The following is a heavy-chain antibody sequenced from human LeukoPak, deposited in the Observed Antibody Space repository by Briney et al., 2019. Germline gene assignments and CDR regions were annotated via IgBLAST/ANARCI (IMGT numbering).Heavy chain of an antibody. CDR1: GGSVSSGSYY. V-gene: IGHV4-61*01. Sequence: SETLSLTCTVSGGSVSSGSYYWSWIRQPPGKGLEWIGYIYYSGSTNYNPSLKSRVTISVDTSKNQFSLKLSSVTAADTAVYYCAASMGFCSGGSCYYYYYYYGMDVWGQGTTVTVSS. CDR3: AASMGFCSGGSCYYYYYYYGMDV. CDR2: IYYSGST. J-gene: IGHJ6*02. D-gene: IGHD2-15*01.